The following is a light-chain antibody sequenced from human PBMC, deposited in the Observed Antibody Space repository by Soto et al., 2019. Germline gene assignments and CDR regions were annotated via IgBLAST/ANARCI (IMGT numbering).Light chain of an antibody. J-gene: IGLJ1*01. V-gene: IGLV2-14*01. Sequence: QSVLTQPASVSGSPGQSITISCTGTSSDVGGYNYVSWYQQHPGKAPKLMIYEVSNRPSGVSNRFSGSKSGNTASLTISGLQAEDEADYYCSSYTSNSTRVFGTGTKVTVL. CDR2: EVS. CDR3: SSYTSNSTRV. CDR1: SSDVGGYNY.